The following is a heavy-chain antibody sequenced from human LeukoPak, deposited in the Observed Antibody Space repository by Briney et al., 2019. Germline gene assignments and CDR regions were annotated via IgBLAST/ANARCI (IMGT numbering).Heavy chain of an antibody. CDR3: ASERPSSSWYDY. Sequence: GGLRLSCAASGFTFSSYWMTWVRQPPGKGLEWVANIKGDGSEKYYVDSVKGRFTISRDSAKNSLFLQMNSLRAEDTAVYYCASERPSSSWYDYWGQGTLVTVSS. CDR2: IKGDGSEK. D-gene: IGHD6-13*01. J-gene: IGHJ4*02. CDR1: GFTFSSYW. V-gene: IGHV3-7*01.